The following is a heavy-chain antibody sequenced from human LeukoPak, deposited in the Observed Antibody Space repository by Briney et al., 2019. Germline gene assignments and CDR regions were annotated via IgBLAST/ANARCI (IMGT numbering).Heavy chain of an antibody. J-gene: IGHJ4*02. V-gene: IGHV3-23*01. Sequence: GGSLRLSXAASGFTFSSYGMRSVRQAPGKGLEWVSAISGSGRNTYYADSVKGRFTISRDNSKNTLYLQMNSLRAEDTAVYYCAKVSGPTDFWGQGALVTVSS. CDR3: AKVSGPTDF. CDR2: ISGSGRNT. CDR1: GFTFSSYG.